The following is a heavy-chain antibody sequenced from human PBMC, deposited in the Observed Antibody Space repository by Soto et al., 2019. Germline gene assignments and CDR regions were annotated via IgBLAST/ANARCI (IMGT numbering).Heavy chain of an antibody. D-gene: IGHD7-27*01. J-gene: IGHJ6*02. Sequence: ASLLKPITPTQTVTLTCTSPGLSLNRNRMCVNWIRQPPGKALEWLALIDWDDDKYYSTSLKTRLTISRDTSKNQVVLTMTNMDPVDTATYYCARTSALPLGYPHGMDVWGQGTTVTVSS. CDR2: IDWDDDK. V-gene: IGHV2-70*13. CDR3: ARTSALPLGYPHGMDV. CDR1: GLSLNRNRMC.